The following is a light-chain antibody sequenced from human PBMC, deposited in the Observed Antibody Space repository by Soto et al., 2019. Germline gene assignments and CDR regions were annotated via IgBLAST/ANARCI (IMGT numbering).Light chain of an antibody. CDR1: SSDVGGYNY. CDR2: EVS. Sequence: QSALTQPASVSGSPGLSITISCTGTSSDVGGYNYVSWYQQHPGKAPKLMIYEVSNRPSGVSNRFSGSKSGNTASLTISGLQAEDEADYYCSSYTSSSTYVVFGGGTQLTVL. CDR3: SSYTSSSTYVV. J-gene: IGLJ2*01. V-gene: IGLV2-14*01.